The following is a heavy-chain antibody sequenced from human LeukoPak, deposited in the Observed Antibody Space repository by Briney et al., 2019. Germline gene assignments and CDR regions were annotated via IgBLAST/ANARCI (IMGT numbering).Heavy chain of an antibody. D-gene: IGHD5-24*01. Sequence: GASVKVSCKASGGTFSSYAISWVRQAPGQGLEWMGGIIPIFGTANYAQKFQGRVTITADESTSTAYMELSSLRSEDTAVYYCARGTAGDGYNYYYYGMDVWGQGTTVNVS. J-gene: IGHJ6*02. V-gene: IGHV1-69*13. CDR3: ARGTAGDGYNYYYYGMDV. CDR1: GGTFSSYA. CDR2: IIPIFGTA.